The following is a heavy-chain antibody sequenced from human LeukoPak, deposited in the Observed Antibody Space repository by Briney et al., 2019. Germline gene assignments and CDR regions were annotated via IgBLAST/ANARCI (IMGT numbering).Heavy chain of an antibody. J-gene: IGHJ3*02. V-gene: IGHV5-51*01. CDR3: ARPRGSGGHNAFDNAFDI. CDR2: IYPGDSDT. D-gene: IGHD2-15*01. CDR1: GYCFSIYW. Sequence: GESLKISCKGSGYCFSIYWIGWVRQMPGKGLEWTGIIYPGDSDTRYSPSFLGQVTISADKSISTAYLQWSSLKASDTAMYYCARPRGSGGHNAFDNAFDIWGQGTMVSVSS.